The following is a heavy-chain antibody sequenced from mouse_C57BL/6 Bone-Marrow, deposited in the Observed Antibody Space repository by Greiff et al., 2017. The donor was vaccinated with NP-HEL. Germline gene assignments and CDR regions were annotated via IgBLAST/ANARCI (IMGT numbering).Heavy chain of an antibody. D-gene: IGHD1-1*01. CDR2: ISNGGGST. CDR1: GFTFSDYY. J-gene: IGHJ1*03. Sequence: EVQGVESGGGLVQPGGSLKLSCAASGFTFSDYYMYWVRQTPEKRLEWVAYISNGGGSTYYPDTVKGRFTISRDNAKNTLYLQMSRLKSEDTAMYYCARPYYYGSSYPYWYFDVWGTGTTVTVSS. V-gene: IGHV5-12*01. CDR3: ARPYYYGSSYPYWYFDV.